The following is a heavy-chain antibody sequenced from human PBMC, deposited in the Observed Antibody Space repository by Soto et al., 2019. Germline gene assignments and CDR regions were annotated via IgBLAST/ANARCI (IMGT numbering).Heavy chain of an antibody. CDR3: AKDGPRNYDILTNFYYYYGMDV. CDR1: GFTFSSYA. J-gene: IGHJ6*02. V-gene: IGHV3-23*01. Sequence: EVQLLESGGGLVQPGGSLRLSCAASGFTFSSYAMSWVRQAPGKGLEWVSAISGSGGSTYYADSVKGRFTISRDNSKNTLYLKMNSLRAEDTAVYYCAKDGPRNYDILTNFYYYYGMDVWGQGTTVTVSS. CDR2: ISGSGGST. D-gene: IGHD3-9*01.